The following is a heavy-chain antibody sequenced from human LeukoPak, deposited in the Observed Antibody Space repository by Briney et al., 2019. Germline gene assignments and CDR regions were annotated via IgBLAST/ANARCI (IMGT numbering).Heavy chain of an antibody. J-gene: IGHJ5*02. V-gene: IGHV1-69*13. Sequence: SVKVSCKASGGTFSSYAISWVRQAPGQGLEWMGGIIPIFGTANYAQKFQGRVTITADESTSTAYMELSSLRSEDTAAYYCARHSGSYLNWFDPWGQGTLVTVSS. D-gene: IGHD1-26*01. CDR1: GGTFSSYA. CDR3: ARHSGSYLNWFDP. CDR2: IIPIFGTA.